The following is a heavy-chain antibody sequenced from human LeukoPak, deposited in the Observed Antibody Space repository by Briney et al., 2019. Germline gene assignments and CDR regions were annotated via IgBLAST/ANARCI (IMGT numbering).Heavy chain of an antibody. D-gene: IGHD3-10*01. CDR2: IRYDGSNK. CDR1: GFTFSSYG. Sequence: GGSLRLSCAASGFTFSSYGMHWVRQAPGKGLEWVAFIRYDGSNKYYADSVKGRFTISRDNSKNTLYLQMNSLRAEDAAVYYCATGIWYGSGSWPLGPLDYWGQGTLVTVSS. V-gene: IGHV3-30*02. CDR3: ATGIWYGSGSWPLGPLDY. J-gene: IGHJ4*02.